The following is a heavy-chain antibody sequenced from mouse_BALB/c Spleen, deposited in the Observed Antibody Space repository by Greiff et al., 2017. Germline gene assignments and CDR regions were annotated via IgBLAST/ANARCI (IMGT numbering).Heavy chain of an antibody. D-gene: IGHD1-1*01. V-gene: IGHV6-6*02. CDR1: GFTFSNYW. CDR3: TRNYGSSRFAY. CDR2: IRLKSNNYAT. Sequence: EVKLQESGGGLVQPGGSMKLSCVASGFTFSNYWMNWVRQSPEKGLEWVAEIRLKSNNYATHYAESVKGRFTISRDDSKSSVYLQMNNLRAEDTGIYYCTRNYGSSRFAYWGQGTLVTVSA. J-gene: IGHJ3*01.